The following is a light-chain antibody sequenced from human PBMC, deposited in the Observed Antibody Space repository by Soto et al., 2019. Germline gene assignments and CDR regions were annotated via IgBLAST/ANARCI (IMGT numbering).Light chain of an antibody. Sequence: QSVLTQPPSVSGAPGQRVTISCTGSSSNIGAGHDVHWYQQLPGTAPKLLIYGNSNRPSGVPDRFSGSKSGTSASLAITGLQAEDEADYYCQSYDSSLSGVVFGGGTQLTVL. J-gene: IGLJ2*01. CDR2: GNS. V-gene: IGLV1-40*01. CDR3: QSYDSSLSGVV. CDR1: SSNIGAGHD.